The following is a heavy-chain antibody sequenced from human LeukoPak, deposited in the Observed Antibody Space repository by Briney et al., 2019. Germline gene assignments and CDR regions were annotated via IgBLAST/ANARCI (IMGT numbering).Heavy chain of an antibody. J-gene: IGHJ6*02. D-gene: IGHD3-22*01. CDR2: LDREDGET. CDR3: AIVSQPLTMIVETYYSAMAV. CDR1: GYSLTELS. Sequence: GASAKVSCKVSGYSLTELSMHWVRQAPGKGLEWLGGLDREDGETFNAQKFQGRVTMTEDTSTDTAYMELSSLRSEDTAVYYCAIVSQPLTMIVETYYSAMAVWGQGTTVTVSS. V-gene: IGHV1-24*01.